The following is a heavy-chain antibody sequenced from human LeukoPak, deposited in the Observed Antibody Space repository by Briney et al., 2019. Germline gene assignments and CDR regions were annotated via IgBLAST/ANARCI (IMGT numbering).Heavy chain of an antibody. D-gene: IGHD4-17*01. CDR1: GFPLSSYA. J-gene: IGHJ4*02. V-gene: IGHV3-23*01. CDR2: ISDSFRIT. Sequence: GASLRLSCAASGFPLSSYAMSWARQPPGKGLECVSTISDSFRITDDADSVKGRFTISRDNSKNTLYLQMNTLRAEDTAVYYCAKRHGDYFDYWGQGTLVTVSS. CDR3: AKRHGDYFDY.